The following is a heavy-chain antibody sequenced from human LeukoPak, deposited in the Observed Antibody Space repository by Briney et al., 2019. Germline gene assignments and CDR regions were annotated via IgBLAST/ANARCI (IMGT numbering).Heavy chain of an antibody. CDR1: GFTFDDYA. CDR2: ISWNSGSI. J-gene: IGHJ4*02. Sequence: GRSLRLSCAASGFTFDDYAMHWVRQAPGKGLEWVSGISWNSGSIGYADSVKGRFTISRDNAKSSLYLQMNSLRAEDTALYYCAKAGSGYSYGYVSGGGYFDYWGQGTLVTVSS. V-gene: IGHV3-9*01. CDR3: AKAGSGYSYGYVSGGGYFDY. D-gene: IGHD5-18*01.